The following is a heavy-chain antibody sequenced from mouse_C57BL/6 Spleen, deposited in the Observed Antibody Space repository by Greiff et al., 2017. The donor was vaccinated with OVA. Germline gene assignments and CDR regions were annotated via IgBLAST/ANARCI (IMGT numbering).Heavy chain of an antibody. Sequence: VQLQQSGAELARPGASVKLSCKASGYTFTSYGISWVKQRTGQGLEWIGEIYPRSGNTYYNEKFKGKATLTADKSSSTAYMELRSLTSEDSAVYFCARIYYDAWFAYWGQGTLVTVSA. CDR2: IYPRSGNT. CDR1: GYTFTSYG. D-gene: IGHD2-4*01. V-gene: IGHV1-81*01. J-gene: IGHJ3*01. CDR3: ARIYYDAWFAY.